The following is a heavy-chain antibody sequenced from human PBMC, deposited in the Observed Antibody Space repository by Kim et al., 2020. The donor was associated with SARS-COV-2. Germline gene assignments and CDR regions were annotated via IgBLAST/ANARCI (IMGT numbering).Heavy chain of an antibody. D-gene: IGHD6-19*01. CDR1: GYSFASYW. V-gene: IGHV5-51*01. J-gene: IGHJ4*02. Sequence: GESLKISCKGSGYSFASYWIDWVRQMPGKGLEWMGIIYPGDSDTRYSPSFQGQVTISADKSISTAYLQWSSLKASDTAMYYCARHRLGGGYTSGWYGWGQGTLVTVSS. CDR2: IYPGDSDT. CDR3: ARHRLGGGYTSGWYG.